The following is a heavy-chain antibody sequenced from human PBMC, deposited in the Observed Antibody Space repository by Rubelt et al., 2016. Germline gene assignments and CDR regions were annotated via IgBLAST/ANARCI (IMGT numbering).Heavy chain of an antibody. CDR1: GYTFTNFA. D-gene: IGHD1-14*01. Sequence: QVQLVQSGAEVKKPGASVKLSCKASGYTFTNFAVHWVRQAPGQRPEWMGWINTNTGHPPYARGFTGRFVFSLDTSVSRAYLQINGLKADDTAVDYCVGTRGGTYGHSEYWGQGTLVTVFS. V-gene: IGHV7-4-1*02. J-gene: IGHJ4*02. CDR3: VGTRGGTYGHSEY. CDR2: INTNTGHP.